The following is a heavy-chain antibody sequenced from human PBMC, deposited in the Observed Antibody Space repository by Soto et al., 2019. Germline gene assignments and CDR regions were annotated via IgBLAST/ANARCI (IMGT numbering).Heavy chain of an antibody. CDR2: IYYSGNT. CDR1: GGSISSSSYY. V-gene: IGHV4-39*01. J-gene: IGHJ4*02. D-gene: IGHD3-22*01. CDR3: ARLWYYYDSSGYYVLGPPDY. Sequence: SETLSLTCTVSGGSISSSSYYWGWIRQPPGKGLEWIGNIYYSGNTYYNPSLKSRVTISVDTSRDQFSLKLSSVTAADTAVYYCARLWYYYDSSGYYVLGPPDYWGQGTLVTVSS.